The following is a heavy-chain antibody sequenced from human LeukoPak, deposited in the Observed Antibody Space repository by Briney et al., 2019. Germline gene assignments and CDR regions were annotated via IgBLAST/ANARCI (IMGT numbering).Heavy chain of an antibody. CDR1: GFTFSDYY. Sequence: AGGSLRLSCAASGFTFSDYYMSWIRQAPGKGLECVSYISSSGSTIYYADSVRGRFTISRDNAKNSLYLQMNSLRAEDTALYYCARSYLLTTAMPNGYWGQGTLVTVSS. D-gene: IGHD5-18*01. CDR2: ISSSGSTI. CDR3: ARSYLLTTAMPNGY. J-gene: IGHJ4*02. V-gene: IGHV3-11*04.